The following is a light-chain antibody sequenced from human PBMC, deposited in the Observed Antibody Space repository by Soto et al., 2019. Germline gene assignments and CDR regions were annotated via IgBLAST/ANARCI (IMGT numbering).Light chain of an antibody. CDR2: DVS. J-gene: IGLJ1*01. CDR1: SSDAGGYNY. CDR3: CSYAGSSYV. Sequence: QSVLTQPRSVSGSPGQSVTISCTGTSSDAGGYNYVSWYQQHPGKAPKLMIYDVSKRPSGVPDRFSGSKSGNTASLTISGLQAEDEADYYCCSYAGSSYVFGTGTKVTVL. V-gene: IGLV2-11*01.